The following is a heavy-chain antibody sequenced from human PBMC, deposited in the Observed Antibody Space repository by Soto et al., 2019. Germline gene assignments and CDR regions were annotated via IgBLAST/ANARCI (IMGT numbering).Heavy chain of an antibody. V-gene: IGHV3-64D*06. D-gene: IGHD3-22*01. J-gene: IGHJ4*02. CDR2: ISTNGGST. CDR1: GFTFSSYA. CDR3: VKGEYYYDSSGYYPFDY. Sequence: PGGSLRLSCSASGFTFSSYAMHWFRQAPGKGLEYVSSISTNGGSTHYADSVKGRFTISRDNSKNTQYLQMSSLRADDTAVYYCVKGEYYYDSSGYYPFDYWGQGTLVTVSS.